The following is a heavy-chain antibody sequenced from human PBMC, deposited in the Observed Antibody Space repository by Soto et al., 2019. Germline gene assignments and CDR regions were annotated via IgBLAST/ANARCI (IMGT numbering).Heavy chain of an antibody. D-gene: IGHD3-16*01. CDR2: IYGSGGT. Sequence: QVQLQESGPGLVKASETLSLTCTVSGGSMFSYYWSWIRQPAGKGLEWIARIYGSGGTNYNPSLKSRVTMSLDTSKNKFSLRLTSVTAADTAVYYCAREGASSYASRHFENWGPGTLVTVSS. V-gene: IGHV4-4*07. CDR1: GGSMFSYY. CDR3: AREGASSYASRHFEN. J-gene: IGHJ4*02.